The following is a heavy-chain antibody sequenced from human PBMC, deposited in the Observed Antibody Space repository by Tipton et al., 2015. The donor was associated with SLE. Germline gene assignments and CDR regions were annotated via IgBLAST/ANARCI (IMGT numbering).Heavy chain of an antibody. V-gene: IGHV4-34*01. CDR1: GGSFSGYY. D-gene: IGHD3-16*02. CDR3: ARGLYYDYVWGGYRPVYFDY. J-gene: IGHJ4*02. CDR2: INHSGST. Sequence: GLVKPSETLSLTCAVYGGSFSGYYWSWIRQPPGKGLEWIGEINHSGSTNYNPSLKSRVTISVDTSKNQFSLKLSSVTAADTAVYYCARGLYYDYVWGGYRPVYFDYWGQGTLVTVSS.